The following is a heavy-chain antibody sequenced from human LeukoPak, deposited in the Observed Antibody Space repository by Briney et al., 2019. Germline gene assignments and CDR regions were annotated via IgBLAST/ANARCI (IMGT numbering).Heavy chain of an antibody. Sequence: GGSLRLSCAASGFTFSSYGMSWVRQAPGKGLEWVSAIGGRDGSTYYADSVKGWFTISRDNSKNTLYVQMNSLRAEDTAVYYCAREKVEMATLYYYYGMDVWGQGTTVTVSS. CDR1: GFTFSSYG. V-gene: IGHV3-23*01. J-gene: IGHJ6*02. CDR2: IGGRDGST. D-gene: IGHD5-24*01. CDR3: AREKVEMATLYYYYGMDV.